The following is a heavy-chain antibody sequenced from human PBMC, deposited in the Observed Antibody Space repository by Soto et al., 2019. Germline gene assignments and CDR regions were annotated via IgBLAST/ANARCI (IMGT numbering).Heavy chain of an antibody. D-gene: IGHD2-8*01. CDR3: AKMGVYCTNGVCYTDYYYGMDV. CDR1: GFTFTSYA. Sequence: PGGSLRLSCAASGFTFTSYAMSWVRQAPGKGLEWVSAISGGGGNTYYADSVKGRFTISRDNSKNTLYLQMNSLRAEDTAVYYCAKMGVYCTNGVCYTDYYYGMDVWGQGTTVTVSS. J-gene: IGHJ6*02. CDR2: ISGGGGNT. V-gene: IGHV3-23*01.